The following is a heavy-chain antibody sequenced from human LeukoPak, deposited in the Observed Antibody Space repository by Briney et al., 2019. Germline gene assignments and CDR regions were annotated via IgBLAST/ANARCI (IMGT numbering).Heavy chain of an antibody. CDR2: ISAYNGNT. J-gene: IGHJ5*02. CDR1: GYTFTSYV. CDR3: ARDTVGYSSSWYGP. V-gene: IGHV1-18*04. D-gene: IGHD6-13*01. Sequence: ASGKVSCKASGYTFTSYVISWVRQAPGQGLEWMGWISAYNGNTNYAQKLQGRVSMTTDTSTSTAYMELRSLRSDDAAVYYCARDTVGYSSSWYGPWGQGTLVTVSS.